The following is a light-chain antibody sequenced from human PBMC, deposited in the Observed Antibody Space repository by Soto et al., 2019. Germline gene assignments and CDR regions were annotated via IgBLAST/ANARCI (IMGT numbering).Light chain of an antibody. V-gene: IGKV3-20*01. CDR3: QHYGRTPPYT. Sequence: EIVLTQSPGTLSLSPGERATLSCRASQSVSSSYLSWFQQKPGQAPRLLIYGASSRATGIPDRFSGSGSGTDFTLTIIRLEAEDFAVYYCQHYGRTPPYTFGQGTKLEIK. CDR1: QSVSSSY. J-gene: IGKJ2*01. CDR2: GAS.